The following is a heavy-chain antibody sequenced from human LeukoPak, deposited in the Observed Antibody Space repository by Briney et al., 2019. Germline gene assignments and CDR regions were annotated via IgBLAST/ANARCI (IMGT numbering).Heavy chain of an antibody. CDR3: ARHYYDSSGYYSCDY. D-gene: IGHD3-22*01. CDR1: GFTFDDYE. J-gene: IGHJ4*02. Sequence: GGSLRLSCAASGFTFDDYEMSWVRQAPGKGLEWVSGINWNGGSTGYADSVKGRFTISRDNAKNSLYLQMNSLRAEDTVVYYCARHYYDSSGYYSCDYWGQGTLVTVSS. V-gene: IGHV3-20*04. CDR2: INWNGGST.